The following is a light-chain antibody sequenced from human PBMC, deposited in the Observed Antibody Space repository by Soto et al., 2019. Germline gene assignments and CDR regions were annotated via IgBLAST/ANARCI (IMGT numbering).Light chain of an antibody. J-gene: IGKJ4*01. CDR1: QSISRK. CDR2: GAS. CDR3: QQYHTWPIT. Sequence: IVMTQSPATLSVAPGERVTFSCRASQSISRKVAWYQHKPGQAPRLLISGASTGATGIPARFSGSGSGTEFTLTISSLQSEDCAIYYCQQYHTWPITFGGGTKVEIK. V-gene: IGKV3-15*01.